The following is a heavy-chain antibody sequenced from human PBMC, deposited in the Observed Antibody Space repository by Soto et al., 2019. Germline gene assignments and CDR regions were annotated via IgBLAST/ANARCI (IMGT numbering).Heavy chain of an antibody. D-gene: IGHD6-6*01. V-gene: IGHV4-34*01. CDR1: GGSFSGYY. Sequence: PSETLSLTCAVYGGSFSGYYWSWIRQPPGKGLEWIGEINHSGSTNYNPSLKSRVTISVDTSKNQFSLKLSSVTAADTAVYYCARGLDSSSSLGEVYNWFDPWGQGTLVTVSS. CDR3: ARGLDSSSSLGEVYNWFDP. CDR2: INHSGST. J-gene: IGHJ5*02.